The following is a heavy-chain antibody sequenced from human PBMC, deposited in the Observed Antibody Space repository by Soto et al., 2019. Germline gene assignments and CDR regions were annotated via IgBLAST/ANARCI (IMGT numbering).Heavy chain of an antibody. CDR3: ARDPEMATITYYYGMDV. CDR2: TSSSSSTI. D-gene: IGHD5-12*01. Sequence: GGSLRLSCAASGFTFSSYSMNWVRQAPGKGLEWVSYTSSSSSTIYYADSVKGRFTISRDNAKNSLYLQMNSLRDEDTAVYYCARDPEMATITYYYGMDVWGQGTTVTVSS. J-gene: IGHJ6*02. V-gene: IGHV3-48*02. CDR1: GFTFSSYS.